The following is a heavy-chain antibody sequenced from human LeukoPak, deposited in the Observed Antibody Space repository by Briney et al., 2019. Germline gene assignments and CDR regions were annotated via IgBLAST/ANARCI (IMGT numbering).Heavy chain of an antibody. V-gene: IGHV3-30-3*01. CDR3: ARDLDEDPYDWFDP. D-gene: IGHD2-15*01. CDR1: GFTFSSYA. Sequence: GGSLRLSCAASGFTFSSYAMHWVRQAPGKGLEWVAVISYDGSNKYYADSVKGRFTISRDNSKNTLYLQMNSLRAEDTAVYYCARDLDEDPYDWFDPWGQGTLVTVSS. J-gene: IGHJ5*02. CDR2: ISYDGSNK.